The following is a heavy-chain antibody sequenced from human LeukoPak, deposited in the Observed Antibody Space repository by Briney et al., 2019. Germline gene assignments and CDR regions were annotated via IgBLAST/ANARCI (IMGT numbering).Heavy chain of an antibody. V-gene: IGHV4-4*07. Sequence: PSETLSHTCTVSDDPINDYYWSWIRQPAGKGLEWIGRIYTTGSTNYNPSLKSRVTMSIDMSKNQFSLNLSSVTAADTAVYYCARGGEWSYDYWGQGTLVTVSS. J-gene: IGHJ4*02. CDR2: IYTTGST. D-gene: IGHD3-3*01. CDR3: ARGGEWSYDY. CDR1: DDPINDYY.